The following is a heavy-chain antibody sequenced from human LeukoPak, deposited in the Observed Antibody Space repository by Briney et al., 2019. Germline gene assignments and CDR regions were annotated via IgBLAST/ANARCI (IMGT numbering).Heavy chain of an antibody. CDR2: ISDDGSNK. J-gene: IGHJ3*02. CDR1: GFTVSSYA. CDR3: ARVDDLDAFDI. Sequence: EGSLRLSCAASGFTVSSYAMHWVRQAPGKGLEWVAVISDDGSNKYYADSVKGRFTISRDNSENTLYLQMNSLRPEDTAVYYCARVDDLDAFDIWGQGTMVTVSS. V-gene: IGHV3-30*04. D-gene: IGHD2-2*03.